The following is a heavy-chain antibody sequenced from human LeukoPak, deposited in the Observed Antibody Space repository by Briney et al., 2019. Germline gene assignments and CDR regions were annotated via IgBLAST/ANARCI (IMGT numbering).Heavy chain of an antibody. CDR2: INHSGST. J-gene: IGHJ4*02. CDR1: GGSFSGYY. V-gene: IGHV4-34*01. D-gene: IGHD3-22*01. CDR3: ARDGGYYYDSSVYYFDY. Sequence: PSETLSLTCAVYGGSFSGYYWSWIRQPPGKGLEWIGEINHSGSTNYNPSLKSRVTISVDTSKNQFSLKLSSVTAADTAVYYCARDGGYYYDSSVYYFDYGGQGTLVTVSS.